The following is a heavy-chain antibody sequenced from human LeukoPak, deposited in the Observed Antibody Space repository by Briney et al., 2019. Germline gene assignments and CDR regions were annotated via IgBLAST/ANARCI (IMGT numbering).Heavy chain of an antibody. CDR2: IYTSGST. CDR3: ARVMGAHDIVATISERNYYYYGMDV. CDR1: GGSISSYY. J-gene: IGHJ6*02. V-gene: IGHV4-4*07. Sequence: TPSETLSLTCTVSGGSISSYYWSWIRQPAGKGLEWIGRIYTSGSTNYNPSLKSRVTMSVDTSKNQFSLKLSSVTAADTAVYYCARVMGAHDIVATISERNYYYYGMDVWGQGTTVTVSS. D-gene: IGHD5-12*01.